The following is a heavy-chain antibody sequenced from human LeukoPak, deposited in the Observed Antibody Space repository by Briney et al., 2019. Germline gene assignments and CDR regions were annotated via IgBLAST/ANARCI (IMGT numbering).Heavy chain of an antibody. V-gene: IGHV4-39*01. D-gene: IGHD2-8*01. CDR2: LYFSGST. CDR3: ARHRSHHGWFDP. CDR1: GDSISCSDYC. Sequence: PSETLSLTCTVSGDSISCSDYCWSWIRQPPGRGLEFVGCLYFSGSTYYNPSLNGRVTISVDTSKNQFSLSLYSMTAADTALYSCARHRSHHGWFDPWGQGTLVTVSS. J-gene: IGHJ5*02.